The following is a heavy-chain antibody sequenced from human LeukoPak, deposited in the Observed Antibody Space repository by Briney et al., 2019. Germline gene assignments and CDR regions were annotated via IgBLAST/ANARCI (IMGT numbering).Heavy chain of an antibody. CDR2: IYYSGST. Sequence: SETLSLTCTVSGGSISSYYWSWIRQPPGKGLEWIGYIYYSGSTNYNPSLKGRVTISVDTSKNQFSLKLSPLTAADTAVYYCARGTYGSSWQLEHFDYWGQGTLVTVSS. CDR3: ARGTYGSSWQLEHFDY. V-gene: IGHV4-59*01. D-gene: IGHD6-13*01. CDR1: GGSISSYY. J-gene: IGHJ4*02.